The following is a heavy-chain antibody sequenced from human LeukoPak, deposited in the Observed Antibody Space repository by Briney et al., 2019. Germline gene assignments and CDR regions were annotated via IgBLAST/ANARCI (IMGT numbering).Heavy chain of an antibody. CDR2: INPNSGGT. J-gene: IGHJ6*02. D-gene: IGHD1-7*01. V-gene: IGHV1-2*02. Sequence: ASVKVSCKASGYTFTGYYMHWVRQAPGQGLEWMGWINPNSGGTNYAQKFQGRVTMTRDTSISTAYMELSRLRSDDTAVYYRARVVGITGTTYYYYGMDVWGQGTTVTVSS. CDR3: ARVVGITGTTYYYYGMDV. CDR1: GYTFTGYY.